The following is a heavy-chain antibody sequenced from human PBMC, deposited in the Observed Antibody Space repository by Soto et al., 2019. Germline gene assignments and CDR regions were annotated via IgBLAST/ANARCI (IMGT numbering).Heavy chain of an antibody. Sequence: QVQLVQSGAEVKKPGASVKVSCKASGYTFTSYGISWVRQAPGQGLEWMGWISAYNGNTNYAQKLQGRVTMTTDTATSTAYMELRSLRSHDTAVYYCARDRSPYYYGSGMDVWGKGTTVTVSS. CDR3: ARDRSPYYYGSGMDV. D-gene: IGHD3-10*01. CDR2: ISAYNGNT. V-gene: IGHV1-18*01. CDR1: GYTFTSYG. J-gene: IGHJ6*04.